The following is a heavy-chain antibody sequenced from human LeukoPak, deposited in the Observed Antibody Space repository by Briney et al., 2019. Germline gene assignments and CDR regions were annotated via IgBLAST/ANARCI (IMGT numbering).Heavy chain of an antibody. CDR3: ARRGISGLDY. CDR1: GYTFTGYY. J-gene: IGHJ4*02. CDR2: INPNSGDT. D-gene: IGHD1-14*01. V-gene: IGHV1-2*02. Sequence: GASLKVSCKPSGYTFTGYYTHWVRQDTGQGLEWLGWINPNSGDTNAAQKFQGRVTLTRDTSTSTVYMELTRLRSDDTAVYYCARRGISGLDYWGQGTLVTVSS.